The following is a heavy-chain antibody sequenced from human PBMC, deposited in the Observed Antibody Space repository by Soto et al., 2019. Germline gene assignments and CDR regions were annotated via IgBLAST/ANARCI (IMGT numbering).Heavy chain of an antibody. CDR1: GYTFTGYY. Sequence: ASVKVSCKASGYTFTGYYMHWVRQAPGQGLEWMGWINPNSGGTNYAQKFQGWVTMTRDTSISTAYMELSRLRSDDTAVYYCAIGYYYGSGSYYAFDIWGQGTMVTVSS. D-gene: IGHD3-10*01. CDR3: AIGYYYGSGSYYAFDI. J-gene: IGHJ3*02. V-gene: IGHV1-2*04. CDR2: INPNSGGT.